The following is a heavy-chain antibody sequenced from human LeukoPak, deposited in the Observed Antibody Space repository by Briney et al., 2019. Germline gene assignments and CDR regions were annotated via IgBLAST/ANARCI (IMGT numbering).Heavy chain of an antibody. V-gene: IGHV3-33*01. J-gene: IGHJ4*02. CDR3: ARDQGYSGSYFGEYYFDY. D-gene: IGHD1-26*01. CDR1: GFTFSSYG. CDR2: IWYDGSNK. Sequence: PGGSLRLSCAASGFTFSSYGMHWVRQAPGKGLEWVAVIWYDGSNKYYADSVKGRFTISRDNSKNTLYLQMNNLRAEDTAVYYCARDQGYSGSYFGEYYFDYWGQGTLVTVSS.